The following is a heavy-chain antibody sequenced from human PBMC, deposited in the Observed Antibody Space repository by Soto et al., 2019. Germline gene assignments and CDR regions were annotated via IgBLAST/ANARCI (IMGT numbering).Heavy chain of an antibody. CDR1: GGSISSGAYY. Sequence: SETLSLTCTVSGGSISSGAYYWSWIRQHPGKGLEWIGYIYHSGSTYYNPSLESRVTLSVDTSRKQFSLKVSSVTAADTAVYYCARANYFDSSGPFDYWGPGTLVTVSS. CDR2: IYHSGST. V-gene: IGHV4-31*03. J-gene: IGHJ4*02. CDR3: ARANYFDSSGPFDY. D-gene: IGHD3-22*01.